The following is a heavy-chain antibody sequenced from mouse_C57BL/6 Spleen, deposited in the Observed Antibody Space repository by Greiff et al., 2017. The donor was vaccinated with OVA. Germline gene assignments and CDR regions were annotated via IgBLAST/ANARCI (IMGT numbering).Heavy chain of an antibody. CDR1: GYTFTSYW. V-gene: IGHV1-50*01. Sequence: VKLQQPGAELVKPGASVKLSCKASGYTFTSYWMQWVKQRPGQGLEWIGEIDPSDSYTNYNQKFKGKATLTVDTSSSTAYMQLSSLTSEDSAVYYCARRGGWFPYYFDYWGQGTTLTVSS. J-gene: IGHJ2*01. D-gene: IGHD2-3*01. CDR2: IDPSDSYT. CDR3: ARRGGWFPYYFDY.